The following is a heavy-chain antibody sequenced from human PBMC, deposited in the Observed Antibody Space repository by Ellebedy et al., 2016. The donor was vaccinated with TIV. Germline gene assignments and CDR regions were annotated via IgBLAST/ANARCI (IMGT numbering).Heavy chain of an antibody. CDR3: ARDLSRGDYRLYSFDS. V-gene: IGHV4-34*01. D-gene: IGHD4-17*01. Sequence: SETLSLTCAVYGGSFSGYYWSWIRQHPGKGLEWIGYIYYSGSTYYNPSLKSRVTISVDKSKNQFSLKLSSVTAADTAVYYCARDLSRGDYRLYSFDSWGQGTLVTVSS. CDR1: GGSFSGYY. CDR2: IYYSGST. J-gene: IGHJ4*02.